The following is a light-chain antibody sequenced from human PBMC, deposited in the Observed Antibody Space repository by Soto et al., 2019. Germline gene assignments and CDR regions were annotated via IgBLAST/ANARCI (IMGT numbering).Light chain of an antibody. CDR1: QSISTY. V-gene: IGKV1-39*01. Sequence: DIQMTQSPSSLSASVGDRVSITCRASQSISTYLNWYQQKPGKAPKVLIYASFNLQSGVPPRFTGSGSGTDFTLTISTLQPEDFATYYCQQSYSIPLTFGGGTKVDIK. CDR3: QQSYSIPLT. CDR2: ASF. J-gene: IGKJ4*01.